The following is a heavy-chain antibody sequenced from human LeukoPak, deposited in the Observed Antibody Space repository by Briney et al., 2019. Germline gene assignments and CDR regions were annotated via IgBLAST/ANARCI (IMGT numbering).Heavy chain of an antibody. CDR2: INQDGTEK. J-gene: IGHJ4*02. D-gene: IGHD3-10*01. CDR1: GLYVGRYW. CDR3: AKLAKYFYGSETFYFFEH. Sequence: GGSLRLSCAASGLYVGRYWMSWVRQAPGEGLEWVANINQDGTEKYYVDSVKGRFTISRDYGKNSLFLQMNSLRVEDTAVYYCAKLAKYFYGSETFYFFEHWGQGTPVTASS. V-gene: IGHV3-7*01.